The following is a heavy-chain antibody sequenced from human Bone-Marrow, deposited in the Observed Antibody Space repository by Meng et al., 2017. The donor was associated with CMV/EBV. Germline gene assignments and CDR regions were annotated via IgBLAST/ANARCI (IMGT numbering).Heavy chain of an antibody. D-gene: IGHD2-2*01. Sequence: GESLKISCAASGFTFSSYWMSWVRQAPGKGLEWVANIKQDGSEKYYVDSVKGRFTISRDNAKNSLYLQMNSLRAEDTAVYYCARDRQHCSSTSCYWPYYYGMDVWGQGTTVTVSS. V-gene: IGHV3-7*01. CDR3: ARDRQHCSSTSCYWPYYYGMDV. CDR2: IKQDGSEK. CDR1: GFTFSSYW. J-gene: IGHJ6*02.